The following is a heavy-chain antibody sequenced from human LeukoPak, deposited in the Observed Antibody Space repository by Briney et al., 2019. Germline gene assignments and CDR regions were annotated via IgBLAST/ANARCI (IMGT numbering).Heavy chain of an antibody. CDR1: GYTFTNYH. V-gene: IGHV1-46*01. CDR3: ARATWYGGNPSGAFDI. Sequence: ASVKVSXKASGYTFTNYHLHWVRQAPGQGLEWMGIINPSGGSTSYAQKFQDRVTMTRDTSTSTVYMELNSLRSEDTAVYYCARATWYGGNPSGAFDIWGQGTMVTVSS. CDR2: INPSGGST. J-gene: IGHJ3*02. D-gene: IGHD4/OR15-4a*01.